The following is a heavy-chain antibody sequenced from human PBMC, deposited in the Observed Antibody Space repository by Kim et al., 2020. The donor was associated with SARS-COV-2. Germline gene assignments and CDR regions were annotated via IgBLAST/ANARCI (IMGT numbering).Heavy chain of an antibody. V-gene: IGHV4-59*13. Sequence: SETLSLTCAVSGGSIRSCFWSWIRQPPGKGLEWIGYIYYSGTTNYNPSLTSRVTISVDTSKNQFSLRLSSVTAADTAVYYCARFTGSTWPDYWGQGTLVTVSS. CDR2: IYYSGTT. D-gene: IGHD6-13*01. CDR1: GGSIRSCF. J-gene: IGHJ4*02. CDR3: ARFTGSTWPDY.